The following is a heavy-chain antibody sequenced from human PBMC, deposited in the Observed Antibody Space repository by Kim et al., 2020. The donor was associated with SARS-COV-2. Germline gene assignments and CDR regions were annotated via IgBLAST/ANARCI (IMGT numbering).Heavy chain of an antibody. Sequence: GGSLRLSCAASGFTFSSYGMHWVRQAPGKGLEWVAVIWYDGSNKYYADSVKGRFTISRDNSKNTLYLQMNSLRAEDTAVYYCARDAYYYDSSGYYYDYFDYWGQGTLVTVSS. V-gene: IGHV3-33*01. D-gene: IGHD3-22*01. CDR2: IWYDGSNK. CDR1: GFTFSSYG. CDR3: ARDAYYYDSSGYYYDYFDY. J-gene: IGHJ4*02.